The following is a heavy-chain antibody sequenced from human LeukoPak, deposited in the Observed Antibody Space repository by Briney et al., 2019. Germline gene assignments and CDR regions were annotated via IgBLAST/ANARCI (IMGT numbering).Heavy chain of an antibody. CDR3: ARVGDSSGYNFDY. CDR2: INPNSGGT. J-gene: IGHJ4*02. D-gene: IGHD3-22*01. V-gene: IGHV1-2*06. CDR1: GYTFTGYY. Sequence: ASVKVSCKASGYTFTGYYMHWVRQAPGQRLEWMGRINPNSGGTNYAQKFQGRVTMTRDTSISTAYMELSRLRSDDTAVYYCARVGDSSGYNFDYWGQGTLVTVSS.